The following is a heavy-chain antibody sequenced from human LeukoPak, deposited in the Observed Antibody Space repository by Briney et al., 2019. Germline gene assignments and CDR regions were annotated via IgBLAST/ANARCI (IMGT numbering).Heavy chain of an antibody. CDR2: IRYDGSNK. Sequence: GGSLRLSCAASGFTFSSYGMHWVRQAPGKGLEWVAFIRYDGSNKYYADSVKGRFTISRDNSKNTLYLQMNSLRAEDTAVYYCASTPIAAAGPFDYWGQGTLVTVSS. D-gene: IGHD6-13*01. V-gene: IGHV3-30*02. CDR3: ASTPIAAAGPFDY. CDR1: GFTFSSYG. J-gene: IGHJ4*02.